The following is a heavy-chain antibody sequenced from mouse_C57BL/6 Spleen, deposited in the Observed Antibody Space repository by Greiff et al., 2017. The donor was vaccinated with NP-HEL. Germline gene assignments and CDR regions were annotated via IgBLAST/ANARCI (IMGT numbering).Heavy chain of an antibody. CDR1: GYSITSGYY. Sequence: EVQLQESGPGLVKPSQSLSLTCSVTGYSITSGYYWNWIRQFPGNKLEWMGYISYDGSNNYNPSLKNRISITRDTSKNQFFLKLNSVTTEDTATYYWARRLLDWGQGTLVTVSA. J-gene: IGHJ3*01. CDR2: ISYDGSN. CDR3: ARRLLD. V-gene: IGHV3-6*01. D-gene: IGHD2-3*01.